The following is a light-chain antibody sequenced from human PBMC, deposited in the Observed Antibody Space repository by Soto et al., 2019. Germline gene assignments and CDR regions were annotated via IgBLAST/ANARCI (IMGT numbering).Light chain of an antibody. V-gene: IGKV3-15*01. CDR2: ATS. CDR1: QSVGNN. J-gene: IGKJ4*01. Sequence: EIVLTQSPATLSVSPGERATLSCRASQSVGNNFAWYQQKPGQAPRLLICATSTRATGVPARFSGSESGTEFTLTIYSLQSEDFAVYSCQQYGDLPLSFGGGDKVVIE. CDR3: QQYGDLPLS.